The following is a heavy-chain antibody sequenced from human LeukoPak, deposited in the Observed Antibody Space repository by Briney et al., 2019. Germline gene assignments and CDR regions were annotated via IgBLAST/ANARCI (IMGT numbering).Heavy chain of an antibody. CDR3: ARVWGDCGGDCYSYSIDP. CDR1: GYSISSGYY. J-gene: IGHJ5*02. D-gene: IGHD2-21*02. V-gene: IGHV4-38-2*02. CDR2: IYYSGST. Sequence: SETLSLTCTVSGYSISSGYYWGWIRQPPGKGLEWIGSIYYSGSTYYNPSLKSRVTISVDTSKNQFSLKLSSVTAADTAVYYCARVWGDCGGDCYSYSIDPWGQGTLVTVSS.